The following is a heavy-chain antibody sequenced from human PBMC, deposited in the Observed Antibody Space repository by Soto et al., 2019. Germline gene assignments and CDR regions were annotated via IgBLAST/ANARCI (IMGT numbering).Heavy chain of an antibody. CDR1: GAALSSGGYF. CDR2: IYYSRGT. CDR3: TREQSENNYLDT. J-gene: IGHJ5*02. D-gene: IGHD1-1*01. V-gene: IGHV4-61*08. Sequence: TMSVTCTVSGAALSSGGYFYTSVRQPPGKGLEWLGYIYYSRGTNYNPSLKSRVTISLDKSKSQFSLRLISVTAADTAVYYCTREQSENNYLDTRGPGNMVTVSS.